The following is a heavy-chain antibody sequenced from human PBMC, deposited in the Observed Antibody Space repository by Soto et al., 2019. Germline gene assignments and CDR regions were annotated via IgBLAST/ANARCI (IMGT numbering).Heavy chain of an antibody. CDR2: IYYSGST. V-gene: IGHV4-59*01. Sequence: SETLSLTCAVYGGSFSGYYWSWIRQPPGKGLEWIGYIYYSGSTNYNPSLKSRVTISVDTSKNQFSLKLSSVTAADTAVYYCARDKGSGSYPFDYWGQGTLVTVSS. CDR3: ARDKGSGSYPFDY. D-gene: IGHD1-26*01. CDR1: GGSFSGYY. J-gene: IGHJ4*02.